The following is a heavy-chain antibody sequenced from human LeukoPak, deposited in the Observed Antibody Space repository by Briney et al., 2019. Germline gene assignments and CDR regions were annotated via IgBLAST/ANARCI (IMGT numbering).Heavy chain of an antibody. CDR3: ARSPSGSSSRWFDA. Sequence: SETLSLTCTVSGDSISTSNSYWGWIRQPPGKGLEWIGSIYYSGNTYYNASLKSRVTMSLDKSKKLFSLKLSSVTAADTAVYYCARSPSGSSSRWFDAWGQGTLVTVSS. V-gene: IGHV4-39*07. CDR2: IYYSGNT. J-gene: IGHJ5*02. D-gene: IGHD1-26*01. CDR1: GDSISTSNSY.